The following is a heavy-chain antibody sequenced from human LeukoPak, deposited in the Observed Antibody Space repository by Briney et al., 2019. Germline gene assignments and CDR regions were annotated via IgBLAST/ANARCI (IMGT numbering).Heavy chain of an antibody. J-gene: IGHJ4*02. V-gene: IGHV4-39*07. CDR1: GDSISSVSYY. CDR3: ARGRAVRWYPRFDY. CDR2: INRSGST. D-gene: IGHD4-23*01. Sequence: NPSETLSLTCTVSGDSISSVSYYWGWIRQPPGKGLEWIGEINRSGSTNYNPSLKSRVTISVDTSKNQFSLKLSSVTAADTAVYYCARGRAVRWYPRFDYWGQGTLVTVSS.